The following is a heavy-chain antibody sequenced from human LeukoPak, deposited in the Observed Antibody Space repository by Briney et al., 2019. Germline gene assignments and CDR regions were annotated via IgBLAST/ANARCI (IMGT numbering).Heavy chain of an antibody. D-gene: IGHD3-3*01. V-gene: IGHV3-53*05. CDR3: AKARYGVLSGAFDI. Sequence: GGSLRLSCAASEFSVGSNYMTWVRQAPGKGLEWVSLIYSGGSTYYADSVKGRFTISRDNTKNTLYLQMNSLRAEDMALYYCAKARYGVLSGAFDIWGQGTMVTVSS. CDR1: EFSVGSNY. CDR2: IYSGGST. J-gene: IGHJ3*02.